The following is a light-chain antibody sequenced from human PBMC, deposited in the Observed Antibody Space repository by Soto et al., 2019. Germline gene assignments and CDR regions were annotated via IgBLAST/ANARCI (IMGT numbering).Light chain of an antibody. CDR2: DVT. J-gene: IGLJ2*01. CDR3: CSYAGTYTV. CDR1: SSDVGVYNY. Sequence: QSVLTQPRSVSGSPGQSVTISCTGTSSDVGVYNYISWYQQHPGKAPKLMIYDVTKRPSGVPDRFSVSKSGNTASLTISGLQAEDEADYYCCSYAGTYTVFGGGTQLTVL. V-gene: IGLV2-11*01.